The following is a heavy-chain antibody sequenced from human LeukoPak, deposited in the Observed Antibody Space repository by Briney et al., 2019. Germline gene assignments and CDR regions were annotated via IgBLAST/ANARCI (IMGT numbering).Heavy chain of an antibody. CDR2: IWYDGSNK. J-gene: IGHJ4*02. CDR3: ARGTSEWLVEYYFDY. Sequence: GGSLRLSCAASGFTFSSYGMHWVRQAPGKGLEWVAVIWYDGSNKYYADSVKGRFTISRDNSKNTLYLQMNSLRAEDTAVYYCARGTSEWLVEYYFDYWGQGTLVTVSS. CDR1: GFTFSSYG. D-gene: IGHD6-19*01. V-gene: IGHV3-33*01.